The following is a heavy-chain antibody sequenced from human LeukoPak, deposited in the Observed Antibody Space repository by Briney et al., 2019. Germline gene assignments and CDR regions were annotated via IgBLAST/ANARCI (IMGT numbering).Heavy chain of an antibody. CDR2: IYWYDDK. V-gene: IGHV2-5*01. D-gene: IGHD2-21*01. CDR1: GFSLSTSGVG. J-gene: IGHJ4*02. CDR3: AHRPLLSAFNY. Sequence: SGPTLGNPTETLTLTCTFSGFSLSTSGVGVGWIRESPGKALEWLALIYWYDDKRYSPSLNSRLTITKDTSKNQVVLTTTNMNPVDTATYYCAHRPLLSAFNYWGQGTLVTVSS.